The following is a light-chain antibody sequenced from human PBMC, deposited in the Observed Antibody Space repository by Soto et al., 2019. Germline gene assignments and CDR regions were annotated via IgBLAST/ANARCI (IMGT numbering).Light chain of an antibody. CDR1: QRVSSSY. CDR2: GAS. J-gene: IGKJ3*01. V-gene: IGKV3-20*01. CDR3: QQYGS. Sequence: EIVLTQSPGTLSLSPGERATLSCRASQRVSSSYLAWYQQKPGQAPRLLIYGASSRATGIPDRFSGSGSGTDFILTISRLESEDFAVYYCQQYGSFGPGTKVDIK.